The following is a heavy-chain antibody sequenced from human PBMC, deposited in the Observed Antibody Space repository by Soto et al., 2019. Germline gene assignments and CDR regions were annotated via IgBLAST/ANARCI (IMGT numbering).Heavy chain of an antibody. CDR2: ISYAGSNK. D-gene: IGHD6-13*01. Sequence: QVQLVESGGGVVQPGKSLRLSCAASGFTISSYAMHWVRQAAGKGLEWVAVISYAGSNKYYADSVKGRFTISRDNSKNTLYLQMDSLRAEDTAMYHCARGGSSSWSTFAYWGQGTLVTVPS. CDR3: ARGGSSSWSTFAY. J-gene: IGHJ4*02. V-gene: IGHV3-30-3*01. CDR1: GFTISSYA.